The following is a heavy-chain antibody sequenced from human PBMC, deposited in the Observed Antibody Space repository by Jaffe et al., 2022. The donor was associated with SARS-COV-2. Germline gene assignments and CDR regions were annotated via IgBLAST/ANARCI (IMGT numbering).Heavy chain of an antibody. J-gene: IGHJ4*02. D-gene: IGHD6-19*01. Sequence: EVQLVESGGGLIQPGGSLRLSCAASGFTVSSNYMSWVRQAPGKGLEWVSVIYSGGSTYYADSVKGRFTISRDNSKNTLYLQMNSLRAEDTAVYYCARDGSYSSGWYYFDYWGQGTLVTVSS. CDR1: GFTVSSNY. V-gene: IGHV3-53*01. CDR3: ARDGSYSSGWYYFDY. CDR2: IYSGGST.